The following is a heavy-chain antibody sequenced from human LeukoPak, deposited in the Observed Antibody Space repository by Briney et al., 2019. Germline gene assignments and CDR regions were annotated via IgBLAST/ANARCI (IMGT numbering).Heavy chain of an antibody. V-gene: IGHV1-18*01. CDR1: GYTFTSYG. D-gene: IGHD5-18*01. J-gene: IGHJ4*02. Sequence: ASVKVSCKASGYTFTSYGISWVRQAPGQGLEWMGWISAYNGNTNYAQKLQCRVTMTTDTSPSTAYIEVRSLRSDDTAVYYCARDTAMASFDYWGQGTLVTVSS. CDR2: ISAYNGNT. CDR3: ARDTAMASFDY.